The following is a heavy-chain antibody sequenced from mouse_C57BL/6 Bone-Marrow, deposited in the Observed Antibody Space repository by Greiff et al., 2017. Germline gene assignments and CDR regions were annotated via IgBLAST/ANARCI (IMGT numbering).Heavy chain of an antibody. CDR3: TPGVRPGYFDY. D-gene: IGHD2-14*01. J-gene: IGHJ2*01. CDR1: GFNIKDDY. V-gene: IGHV14-4*01. Sequence: EVQLQQSGAELVRPGASVKLSCTASGFNIKDDYMHWVKQRPEQGLEWIGWIDPENGDTEYASKFQGKATITADTSSNTAYLQLSSLTSEDTAVYYCTPGVRPGYFDYWGQGTTLTVSS. CDR2: IDPENGDT.